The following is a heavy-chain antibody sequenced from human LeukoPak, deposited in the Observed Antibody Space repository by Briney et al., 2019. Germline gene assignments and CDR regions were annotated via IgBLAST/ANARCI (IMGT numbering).Heavy chain of an antibody. J-gene: IGHJ5*02. CDR1: GGSINSNNW. D-gene: IGHD3-16*02. CDR2: IHNSGST. CDR3: AFGDYYRLDP. Sequence: SETLSLTCAVSGGSINSNNWWSWVRQSPGKGLEWIGEIHNSGSTNYNPSLKSRLTLSIDNSKNQFSLTLSSVTAADTAVYYCAFGDYYRLDPWGQGTLVTVSS. V-gene: IGHV4-4*02.